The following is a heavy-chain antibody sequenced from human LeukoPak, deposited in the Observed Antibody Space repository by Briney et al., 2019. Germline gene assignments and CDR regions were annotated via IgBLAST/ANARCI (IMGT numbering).Heavy chain of an antibody. J-gene: IGHJ4*02. CDR1: GGSISSYY. Sequence: PSETLSLTCTVSGGSISSYYWSWIRQPPGKGLEWIGYIYYSGSTNYNPSLKSRVTISVDTSKNQFSLKLSSVTAADTAVYYCARARVAVAGYYFDYCGQGTLVTVSS. V-gene: IGHV4-59*01. CDR2: IYYSGST. CDR3: ARARVAVAGYYFDY. D-gene: IGHD6-19*01.